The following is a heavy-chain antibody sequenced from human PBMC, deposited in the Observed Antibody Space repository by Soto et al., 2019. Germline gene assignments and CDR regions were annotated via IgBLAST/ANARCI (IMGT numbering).Heavy chain of an antibody. Sequence: QVQLQESGPGLVKPSQTLSLTCTVSGGSIRSEDYYWSWIRQPPGKGLEWIGYISYSGSTAYKSSLLNRVIISVDTANAHVSLKLNYATAADTAVYYCARVRIVGSTAFDSWGQGNLVTVS. CDR3: ARVRIVGSTAFDS. V-gene: IGHV4-30-4*01. D-gene: IGHD1-26*01. CDR2: ISYSGST. CDR1: GGSIRSEDYY. J-gene: IGHJ4*02.